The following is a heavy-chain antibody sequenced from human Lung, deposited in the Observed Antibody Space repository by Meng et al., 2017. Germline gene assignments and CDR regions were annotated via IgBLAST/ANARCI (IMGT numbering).Heavy chain of an antibody. CDR3: ARGPTTMAHDFDY. Sequence: GQLQQWGAGLLKPSETLSLTCVVSGGSFSDYYWSWIRQPPGKELEWIGEINHSGSTNYNPSLESRATISVDTSQNNLSLKLSSVTAADSAVYYCARGPTTMAHDFDYWGQGTLVTVSS. CDR1: GGSFSDYY. V-gene: IGHV4-34*01. J-gene: IGHJ4*02. D-gene: IGHD4-11*01. CDR2: INHSGST.